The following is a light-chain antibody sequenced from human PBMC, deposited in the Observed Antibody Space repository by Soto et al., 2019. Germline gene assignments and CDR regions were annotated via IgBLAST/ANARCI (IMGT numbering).Light chain of an antibody. J-gene: IGKJ1*01. CDR2: GAS. Sequence: DIQMTQSPSTLSASVGDRVTLTCRASQSISSWLAWYQQKPGKAPKLLIYGASSLESGIPSRFSGSGSGTEFTLTISSLQPDDFAAYYCQQYNSYSGTFGQGTKVDIK. CDR1: QSISSW. V-gene: IGKV1-5*01. CDR3: QQYNSYSGT.